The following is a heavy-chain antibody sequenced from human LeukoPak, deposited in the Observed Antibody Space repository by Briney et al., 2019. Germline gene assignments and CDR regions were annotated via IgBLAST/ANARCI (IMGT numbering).Heavy chain of an antibody. Sequence: GGSLRLSCAASGFTFDDYGMSWVRQAPGKGLEWVSGINWNGGSTGYADSVKGRFTISRDNAKNSLYLQMNSLRAEGTALYYCAKNNWNDVADAFDIWGQGTMVTVSS. J-gene: IGHJ3*02. CDR2: INWNGGST. V-gene: IGHV3-20*04. D-gene: IGHD1-1*01. CDR1: GFTFDDYG. CDR3: AKNNWNDVADAFDI.